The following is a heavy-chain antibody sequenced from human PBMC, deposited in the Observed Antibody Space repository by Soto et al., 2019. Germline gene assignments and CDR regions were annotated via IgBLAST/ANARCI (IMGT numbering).Heavy chain of an antibody. J-gene: IGHJ4*02. D-gene: IGHD6-19*01. Sequence: PGGSLRLSCAASGFTFSSYAMSWVRQAPGKGLEWVSAISGSGGSTYYADSVKGRFTISRDNSKNTLYLQMNSLRAEDTAVYYCAKGLQWPQGSWYFDYWGQGTLVTVSS. CDR1: GFTFSSYA. V-gene: IGHV3-23*01. CDR3: AKGLQWPQGSWYFDY. CDR2: ISGSGGST.